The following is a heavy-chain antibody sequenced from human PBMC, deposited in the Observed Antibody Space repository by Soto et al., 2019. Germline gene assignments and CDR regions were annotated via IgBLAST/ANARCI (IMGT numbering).Heavy chain of an antibody. D-gene: IGHD6-19*01. J-gene: IGHJ5*02. V-gene: IGHV3-30-3*01. Sequence: QVRLVESGGGVVQPGRSLRLSCAASGFTFSSYAMHWVRQAPGKGLEWVAVISYDGSNKYYADSVKGRFTISRDNSKNTLYLQMNSLRAEDTAVYYCARDLEVAVAGACGQGTLVTVSS. CDR1: GFTFSSYA. CDR2: ISYDGSNK. CDR3: ARDLEVAVAGA.